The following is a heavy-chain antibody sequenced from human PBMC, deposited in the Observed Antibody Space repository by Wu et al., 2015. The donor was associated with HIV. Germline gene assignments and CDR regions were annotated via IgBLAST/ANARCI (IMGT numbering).Heavy chain of an antibody. D-gene: IGHD1-1*01. CDR1: GDTFTNYY. J-gene: IGHJ4*02. V-gene: IGHV1-46*03. Sequence: QVQLVQSGAEVKKPGVSVKISCKASGDTFTNYYLHWVRQAPGQRLEWMGIINPSGGSTNYAQKFQGRVTMTRDTSTSTFYMELRSLRSDDTAVYYCARAKGGNTNWPPRGYYFDDWGQGILVTVSS. CDR3: ARAKGGNTNWPPRGYYFDD. CDR2: INPSGGST.